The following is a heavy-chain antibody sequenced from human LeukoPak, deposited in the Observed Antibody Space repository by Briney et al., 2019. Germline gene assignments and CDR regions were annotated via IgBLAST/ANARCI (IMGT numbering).Heavy chain of an antibody. V-gene: IGHV4-59*01. CDR3: ARGPDILTY. Sequence: SETLSLTCSVSGGSISSYFWSWIRQPPGKGLEWIGYIYSSGSTNYNPSLKSRVTILRDTSKNQSSLKLTSVTAADTAVYYCARGPDILTYWGQGTLVTVST. D-gene: IGHD3-9*01. CDR1: GGSISSYF. J-gene: IGHJ4*02. CDR2: IYSSGST.